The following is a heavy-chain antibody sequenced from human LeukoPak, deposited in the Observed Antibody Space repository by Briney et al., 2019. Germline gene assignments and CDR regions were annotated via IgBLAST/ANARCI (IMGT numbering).Heavy chain of an antibody. D-gene: IGHD1-20*01. J-gene: IGHJ6*02. CDR3: TTDPGEYNWNFYGMDV. CDR2: IKSKTDGGTT. CDR1: GFTFSNAW. V-gene: IGHV3-15*01. Sequence: PGGSLRLSCAASGFTFSNAWMSWVRQAPGKGLEWVGRIKSKTDGGTTDYAAPVKGRFTISRDDSKNTLYLQMNSLKTEDTAVYYCTTDPGEYNWNFYGMDVWGQGTTVTVSS.